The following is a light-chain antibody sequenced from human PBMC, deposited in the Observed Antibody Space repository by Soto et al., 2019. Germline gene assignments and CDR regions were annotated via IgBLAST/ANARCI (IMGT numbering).Light chain of an antibody. J-gene: IGLJ1*01. CDR3: AAWDDSLNAFV. CDR2: GND. Sequence: QSVLTQPPSASGTPGQRVTISCSGSSSNIGGNTVNWYQQLPGTAPKLLIYGNDHRPSGVPDRFSVSKSGTSASLAISGLQSEDEADSYCAAWDDSLNAFVFGTGTKLTVL. V-gene: IGLV1-44*01. CDR1: SSNIGGNT.